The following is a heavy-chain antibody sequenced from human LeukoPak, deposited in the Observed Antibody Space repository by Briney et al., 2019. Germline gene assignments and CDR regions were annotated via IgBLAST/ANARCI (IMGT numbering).Heavy chain of an antibody. CDR2: INPNSGGT. J-gene: IGHJ4*02. CDR3: ARYEQQVETLDY. Sequence: GASVKVSCKACGYAFTGYYMHWVRQAPGQGLEWMGWINPNSGGTNYAQKFQGRVTMTRDTSISTAYMELSRLRSDDAAVYYCARYEQQVETLDYWGQGTLVTVSS. CDR1: GYAFTGYY. V-gene: IGHV1-2*02. D-gene: IGHD6-13*01.